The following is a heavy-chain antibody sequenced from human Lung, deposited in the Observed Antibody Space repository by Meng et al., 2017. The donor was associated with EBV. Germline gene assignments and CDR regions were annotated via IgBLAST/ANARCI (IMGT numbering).Heavy chain of an antibody. D-gene: IGHD3-10*02. CDR2: MNSDGRII. V-gene: IGHV3-74*01. Sequence: EVQLVESGGGVVQPGESLRLSCVDSGFTLSSDWVHWVRQAPGKGLVWVSRMNSDGRIINYADSVEGRFTISRDNARSTVYLQMNSLRVEDSAMYYCVRDMFGARDSWGQGTLVTVSS. CDR3: VRDMFGARDS. J-gene: IGHJ4*02. CDR1: GFTLSSDW.